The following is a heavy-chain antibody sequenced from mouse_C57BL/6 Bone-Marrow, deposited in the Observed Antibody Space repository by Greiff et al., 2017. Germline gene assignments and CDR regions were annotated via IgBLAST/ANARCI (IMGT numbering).Heavy chain of an antibody. D-gene: IGHD1-1*02. Sequence: QVQLQQPGAELVKPGASVKLSCKASGYTFTSYWMHWVKQRPGQGLEWIGMIHPNSGSTNYNEKFKSKATLTVDKSSSTAYMQLSSLTSEDSAVYYCERCGPGWYFDVWGTGTTVTVSS. CDR2: IHPNSGST. V-gene: IGHV1-64*01. J-gene: IGHJ1*03. CDR1: GYTFTSYW. CDR3: ERCGPGWYFDV.